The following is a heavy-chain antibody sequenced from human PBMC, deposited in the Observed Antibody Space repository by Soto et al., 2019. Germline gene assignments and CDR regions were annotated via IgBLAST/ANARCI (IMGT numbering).Heavy chain of an antibody. J-gene: IGHJ4*02. Sequence: EVQLLESGGGLVQPGGSLRLSCAASGFTFSSYAMSWVRQAPGKGLEWVSAISGSGGSTYYADSVKGRFTISRDNSKNSLYLQMNSLRAEDTAVYYCAKVRLRFLEFVALFDYWGQGTLVTVSS. CDR1: GFTFSSYA. D-gene: IGHD3-3*01. CDR2: ISGSGGST. CDR3: AKVRLRFLEFVALFDY. V-gene: IGHV3-23*01.